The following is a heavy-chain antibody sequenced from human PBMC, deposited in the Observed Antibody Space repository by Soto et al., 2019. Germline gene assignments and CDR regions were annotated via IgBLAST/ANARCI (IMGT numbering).Heavy chain of an antibody. V-gene: IGHV1-24*01. CDR2: FDPEDGET. J-gene: IGHJ4*02. CDR3: ATGGVPYSSRWYYFAY. Sequence: ASVKVSCKVSGYTLTELSMHWVRQAPGKGLEWMGGFDPEDGETIYAQKFQGRVTMTEDTSTDTAYMELSSLRSEDTAVYYCATGGVPYSSRWYYFAYWGQGTLVTVSS. CDR1: GYTLTELS. D-gene: IGHD6-13*01.